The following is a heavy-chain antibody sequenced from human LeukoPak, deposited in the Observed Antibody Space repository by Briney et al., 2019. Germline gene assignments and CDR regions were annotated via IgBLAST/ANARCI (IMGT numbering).Heavy chain of an antibody. CDR2: IKQDGSKK. V-gene: IGHV3-7*03. Sequence: AGGSLRLSCAASGFTFSNYWMTWVRQAPGKGLEWVANIKQDGSKKNYVDSVKGRFTISRDNAKNSLYLQMNSLSAEDTAVYYCATPLDYYGSGFHQGGDWGQGTLVTVSS. CDR3: ATPLDYYGSGFHQGGD. D-gene: IGHD3-22*01. J-gene: IGHJ4*02. CDR1: GFTFSNYW.